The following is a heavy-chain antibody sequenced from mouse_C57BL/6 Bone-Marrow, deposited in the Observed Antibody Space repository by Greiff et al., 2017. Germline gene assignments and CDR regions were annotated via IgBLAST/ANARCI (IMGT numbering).Heavy chain of an antibody. J-gene: IGHJ1*03. CDR3: ARGDYGSSYWYFDV. CDR1: GYTFTDYY. D-gene: IGHD1-1*01. Sequence: QVQLQQSGAELVRPGASVKLSCKASGYTFTDYYINWVKQRPGQGLEWIARIYPGSGNTYYNEQVKGKATLTAEKSTSTAYMQLSSLTSEDSAVYVCARGDYGSSYWYFDVWGTGTTVTVSS. V-gene: IGHV1-76*01. CDR2: IYPGSGNT.